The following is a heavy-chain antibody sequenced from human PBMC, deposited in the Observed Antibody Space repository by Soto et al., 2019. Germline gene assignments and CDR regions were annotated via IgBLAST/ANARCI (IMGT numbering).Heavy chain of an antibody. D-gene: IGHD6-19*01. CDR1: GYSFVNYQ. Sequence: GASVKVSCKASGYSFVNYQIHWVRQAPGQGLEWMGWISAYNGNTNYAQKLQGRVTMTTDTSTSTAYMELRSLRSDDTAVYYCARVRSGSGWYNYWGQGTLVTVPQ. CDR3: ARVRSGSGWYNY. J-gene: IGHJ4*02. CDR2: ISAYNGNT. V-gene: IGHV1-18*01.